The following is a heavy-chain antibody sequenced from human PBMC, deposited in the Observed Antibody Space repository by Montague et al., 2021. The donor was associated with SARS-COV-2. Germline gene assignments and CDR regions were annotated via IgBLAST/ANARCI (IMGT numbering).Heavy chain of an antibody. D-gene: IGHD2-21*01. CDR2: TNSDGRST. J-gene: IGHJ5*02. V-gene: IGHV3-74*03. CDR3: VREVGLVVARTLGRLDP. Sequence: LRLSCAVSGFTFSEYWMHWVRQAPGKGLEWVSRTNSDGRSTTYADSVKGRFTISRDNAKNMLYLQMNSLRGEDTAVYYCVREVGLVVARTLGRLDPWGQGTLVTVSS. CDR1: GFTFSEYW.